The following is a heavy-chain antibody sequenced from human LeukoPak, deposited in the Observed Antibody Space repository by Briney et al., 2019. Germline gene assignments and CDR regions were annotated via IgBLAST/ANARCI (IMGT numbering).Heavy chain of an antibody. CDR3: ARHRYFFGSGSYEVDWFDP. D-gene: IGHD3-10*01. CDR2: IYYSGRT. Sequence: PSETLSLTCTVSGGSISSISHYWGWIRQPPGKGLEWIGSIYYSGRTNYNPSLKSRVTISADTSKNHFSLKLTSVTAADTAVYYCARHRYFFGSGSYEVDWFDPWGQGTLATVSS. V-gene: IGHV4-39*01. J-gene: IGHJ5*02. CDR1: GGSISSISHY.